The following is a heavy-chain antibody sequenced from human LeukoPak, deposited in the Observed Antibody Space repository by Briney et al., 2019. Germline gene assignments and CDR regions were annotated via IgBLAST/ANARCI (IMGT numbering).Heavy chain of an antibody. Sequence: SETLSLTCAVSGGSISSGGYSWSWIRQPPGTGLEWIGYIYYSGSTNYNPSLKSRVTISVDTSKNQFSLKLSSVTAADTAVYYCARDSEDTGLLWFGERWFDPWGQGTLVTVSS. J-gene: IGHJ5*02. CDR3: ARDSEDTGLLWFGERWFDP. V-gene: IGHV4-61*08. D-gene: IGHD3-10*01. CDR2: IYYSGST. CDR1: GGSISSGGYS.